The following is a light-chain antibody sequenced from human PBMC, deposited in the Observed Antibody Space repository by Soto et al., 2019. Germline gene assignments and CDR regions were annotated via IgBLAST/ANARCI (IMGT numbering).Light chain of an antibody. CDR2: EGS. V-gene: IGLV2-8*01. CDR1: SSDVGAYNY. CDR3: TSYAGTYSFFYV. Sequence: QSALTQPPSASGSPGQSVTISCTGTSSDVGAYNYVSWYQQLPGKAPKLIIYEGSKRPSGVPDRFSGSKSGNTASLTVSGLQAEDEADYYCTSYAGTYSFFYVFGTGTKLTVL. J-gene: IGLJ1*01.